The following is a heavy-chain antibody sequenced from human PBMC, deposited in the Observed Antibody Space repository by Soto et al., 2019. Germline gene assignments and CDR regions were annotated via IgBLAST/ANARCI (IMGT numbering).Heavy chain of an antibody. V-gene: IGHV4-59*08. D-gene: IGHD1-26*01. CDR3: ARHRSGTFSAGYFDS. CDR2: IYDDGST. CDR1: GGSIINYY. J-gene: IGHJ4*02. Sequence: QVQLQESGPGLVKPSETLSLTCTVSGGSIINYYWSWIRQPPGKGLEWIGYIYDDGSTDYNPSLGSRVTMLVDTSKNHCSLTLRFVTAADTAVYYCARHRSGTFSAGYFDSWGQGTLVTVSS.